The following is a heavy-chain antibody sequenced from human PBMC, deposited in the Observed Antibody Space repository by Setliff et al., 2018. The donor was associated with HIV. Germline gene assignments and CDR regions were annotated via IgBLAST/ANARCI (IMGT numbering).Heavy chain of an antibody. CDR1: GGSISNYY. D-gene: IGHD3-9*01. CDR3: ARHRYYDILFDP. CDR2: IYYSGST. V-gene: IGHV4-59*08. J-gene: IGHJ5*02. Sequence: PSETLSLTCTVSGGSISNYYWSWIRQPPGKGLEWIGYIYYSGSTNYNPSLKSRVTILVDSSRNQFSLRLSSVTAADTAVYYCARHRYYDILFDPWGQGTLVTSPQ.